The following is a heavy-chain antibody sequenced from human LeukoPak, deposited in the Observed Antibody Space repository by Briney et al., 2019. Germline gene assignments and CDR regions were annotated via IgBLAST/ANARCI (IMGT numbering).Heavy chain of an antibody. V-gene: IGHV6-1*01. J-gene: IGHJ4*02. CDR1: GDIFSSNSAA. CDR2: TYYRSKWYN. Sequence: SQTLSLTCALSGDIFSSNSAAWNWIRQSPSRGLEWLVRTYYRSKWYNDYAVSVKSRITINPDTSKNQFSLQLNSVTPEDTAVYYCARALLLWFGEFDYWGQGTLVTVSS. D-gene: IGHD3-10*01. CDR3: ARALLLWFGEFDY.